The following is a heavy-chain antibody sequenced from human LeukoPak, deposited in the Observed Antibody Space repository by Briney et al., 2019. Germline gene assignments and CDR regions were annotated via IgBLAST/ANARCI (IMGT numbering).Heavy chain of an antibody. D-gene: IGHD3-3*01. Sequence: SETLSLTCTVSGGSISSGDYYWSWIRQPPGKGLEWIGYIYYSGSTYYNPSLKSRVTISVDTSKHQFSLKLSSVTAADTAVYYCAREGRYDFWSCYPFFDPWGQGTLVTVSS. CDR2: IYYSGST. CDR1: GGSISSGDYY. V-gene: IGHV4-30-4*08. CDR3: AREGRYDFWSCYPFFDP. J-gene: IGHJ5*02.